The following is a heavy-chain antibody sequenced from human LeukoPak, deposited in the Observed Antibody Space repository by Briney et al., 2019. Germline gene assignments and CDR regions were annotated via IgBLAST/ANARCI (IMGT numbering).Heavy chain of an antibody. V-gene: IGHV4-61*02. Sequence: PSQTLSLTCTVSGGSISSGSYYWSWIRQPAGKGLEWIGRIYTSGSTNYNPSLKSRVTISVDTSKNQFSLKLSSVTAADTAVYYCARFSGGLLLIWGQGTMVTVSS. CDR3: ARFSGGLLLI. CDR2: IYTSGST. J-gene: IGHJ3*02. D-gene: IGHD2/OR15-2a*01. CDR1: GGSISSGSYY.